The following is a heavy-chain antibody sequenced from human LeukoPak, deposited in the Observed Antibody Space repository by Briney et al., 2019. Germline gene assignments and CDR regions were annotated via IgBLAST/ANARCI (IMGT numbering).Heavy chain of an antibody. J-gene: IGHJ6*03. Sequence: SETLSLTCTVSGGSISSYYWGWIRQPPGKGLEWIGSIYYSGSTYYNPSLKSRVTISVDTSKNQFSLKLSSVTAADTAVYYCASTLDREAYYDFWSGYLGNYYYYYMDVWGKGTTVTVSS. V-gene: IGHV4-39*07. D-gene: IGHD3-3*01. CDR2: IYYSGST. CDR1: GGSISSYY. CDR3: ASTLDREAYYDFWSGYLGNYYYYYMDV.